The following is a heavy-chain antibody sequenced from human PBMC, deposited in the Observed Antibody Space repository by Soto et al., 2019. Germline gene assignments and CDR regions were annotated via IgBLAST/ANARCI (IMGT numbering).Heavy chain of an antibody. CDR2: IRSKAKNYAT. J-gene: IGHJ6*03. Sequence: ERSLRLPCAASACTPSGSGIHWVRQASGKGLEWIGRIRSKAKNYATAYAASVEGRFTISRDDSKNTAYLQVTSLKTEDTALYYCTSHDVLWPTSNYSFVDFWGKGSSVTVS. CDR1: ACTPSGSG. V-gene: IGHV3-73*01. D-gene: IGHD3-16*01. CDR3: TSHDVLWPTSNYSFVDF.